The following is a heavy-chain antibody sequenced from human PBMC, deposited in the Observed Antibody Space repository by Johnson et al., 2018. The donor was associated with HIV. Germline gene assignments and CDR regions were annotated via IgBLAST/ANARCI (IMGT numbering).Heavy chain of an antibody. V-gene: IGHV3-9*01. CDR1: GFTFDDYA. Sequence: VQLVESGGDLVKPGGSLRLSCAASGFTFDDYAMHWVRQAPGKGLEWVSGISWHSGSIGYADSVKGRFTISRDNSKNTLYLQMNSLRAEDTAVYYCARGLRWSSGLDGYAFDIWGQGTMVTVSS. CDR2: ISWHSGSI. CDR3: ARGLRWSSGLDGYAFDI. J-gene: IGHJ3*02. D-gene: IGHD6-19*01.